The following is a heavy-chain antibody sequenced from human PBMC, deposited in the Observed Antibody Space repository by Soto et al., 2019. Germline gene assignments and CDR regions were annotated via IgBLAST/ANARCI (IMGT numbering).Heavy chain of an antibody. CDR3: ARDPGPYGGNSVAPHFDY. J-gene: IGHJ4*02. V-gene: IGHV1-69*12. D-gene: IGHD4-17*01. CDR1: GGTFSSYA. CDR2: IIPIFGTA. Sequence: QVQLVQSGAEVKKPGSSVKVSCKASGGTFSSYAISWVRQAPGQGLEWMGGIIPIFGTANYAQKFQGRVTITADESTSTAYMELSSLRSEDTAVYYCARDPGPYGGNSVAPHFDYWGQGTLVTVSS.